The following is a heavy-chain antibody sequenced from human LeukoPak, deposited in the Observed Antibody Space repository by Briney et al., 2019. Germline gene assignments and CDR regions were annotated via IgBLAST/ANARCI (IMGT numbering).Heavy chain of an antibody. J-gene: IGHJ5*02. CDR2: INPIFGTA. Sequence: SVQVSCKASGGTFRSYAISWVRQAPGQGLEWMGGINPIFGTANIVQKLQGRVTNTADESTSTAYMELSSLRSEDTAVYYWARGGPVGTCSGGSCYFEDWFDPWCQGTLVTVSA. V-gene: IGHV1-69*13. CDR1: GGTFRSYA. D-gene: IGHD2-15*01. CDR3: ARGGPVGTCSGGSCYFEDWFDP.